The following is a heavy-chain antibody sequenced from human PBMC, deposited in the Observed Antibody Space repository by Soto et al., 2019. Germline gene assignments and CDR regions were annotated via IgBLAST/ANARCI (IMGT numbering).Heavy chain of an antibody. J-gene: IGHJ4*01. Sequence: EVQLVESGGGLVQPGGSLRLSCAASGFTFKTYSMNWVRQAPGKGLEWVSYISETSIAIYYRDSVKGRFTISRDNAKNTLYLQKNSLRDEDTAVYYCATLQLGREEVFVSWCHGTLVTVSS. CDR3: ATLQLGREEVFVS. CDR2: ISETSIAI. CDR1: GFTFKTYS. D-gene: IGHD1-1*01. V-gene: IGHV3-48*02.